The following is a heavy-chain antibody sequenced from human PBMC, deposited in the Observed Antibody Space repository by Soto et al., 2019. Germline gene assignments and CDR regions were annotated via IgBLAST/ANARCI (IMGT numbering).Heavy chain of an antibody. CDR3: AKRQGTGLAAKNFDF. CDR2: ISDGGDLI. Sequence: TGGSLRLSCAASGFPFINHAMSWVRQAPGKGLEWVSGISDGGDLIYYADSVKGRFSMSRDNSENMLYLQMTNLRAEDTAIYFCAKRQGTGLAAKNFDFWGQGTLVTVSS. J-gene: IGHJ4*02. CDR1: GFPFINHA. D-gene: IGHD2-15*01. V-gene: IGHV3-23*01.